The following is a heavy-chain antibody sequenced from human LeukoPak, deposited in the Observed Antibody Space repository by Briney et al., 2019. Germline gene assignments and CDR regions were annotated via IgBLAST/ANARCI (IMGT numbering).Heavy chain of an antibody. CDR2: IYGGGNT. CDR3: TRGSGFETGDY. J-gene: IGHJ4*02. V-gene: IGHV3-53*01. D-gene: IGHD5-12*01. CDR1: GFTVSSID. Sequence: GGSLRLSCVASGFTVSSIDMSLVRQAPGKGLEWISVIYGGGNTRYYADSVKGRFTVSRDNAKNTFHLQMQSLKVEDTAIYYCTRGSGFETGDYWGQGTLVTVSS.